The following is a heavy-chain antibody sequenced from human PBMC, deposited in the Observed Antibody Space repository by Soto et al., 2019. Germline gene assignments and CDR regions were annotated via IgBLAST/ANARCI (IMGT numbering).Heavy chain of an antibody. CDR1: GFTFSSYA. CDR2: ISGSGGST. D-gene: IGHD6-13*01. Sequence: GGSLRLSCAASGFTFSSYAMSWVRQAPGKGLEWVSAISGSGGSTYYADSVKGRFTISRDNSKNTLYLQMNSLRAEDTAVYYCAKDLTGYSSSWRYYYYYYMDVWGKGTTVTVSS. V-gene: IGHV3-23*01. J-gene: IGHJ6*03. CDR3: AKDLTGYSSSWRYYYYYYMDV.